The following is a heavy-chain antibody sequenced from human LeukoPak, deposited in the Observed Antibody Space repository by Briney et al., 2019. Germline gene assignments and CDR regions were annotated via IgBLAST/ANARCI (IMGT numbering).Heavy chain of an antibody. Sequence: PGGSLRLSCEASGFTVSHYNMNWVRQAPGKGLEWVSSISTRSDVYYADSLQGRFTISRDNAKNSLYLQMNSLRAEDTAVYYCARDNSVEDIAWWFDPWGQGTLVTVSP. J-gene: IGHJ5*02. CDR2: ISTRSDV. V-gene: IGHV3-69-1*01. CDR3: ARDNSVEDIAWWFDP. CDR1: GFTVSHYN. D-gene: IGHD4-23*01.